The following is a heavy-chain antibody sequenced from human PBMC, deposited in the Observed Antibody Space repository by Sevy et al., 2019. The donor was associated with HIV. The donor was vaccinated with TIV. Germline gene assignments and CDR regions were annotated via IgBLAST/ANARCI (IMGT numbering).Heavy chain of an antibody. CDR1: GFTFGRYA. J-gene: IGHJ6*02. D-gene: IGHD3-22*01. Sequence: GGSLRLSCAASGFTFGRYAMGWVRQAPGKGLEWVSTISSSGTSRHYADSVKGRFTISRDNSNNMLYLQINSLRADDTAVYYCAKDYRGYYYGMDVWGQGTTVTVSS. CDR3: AKDYRGYYYGMDV. CDR2: ISSSGTSR. V-gene: IGHV3-23*01.